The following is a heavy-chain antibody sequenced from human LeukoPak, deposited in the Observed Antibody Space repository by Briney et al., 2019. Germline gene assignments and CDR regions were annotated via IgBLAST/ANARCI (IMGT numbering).Heavy chain of an antibody. CDR3: ARDRYDSSGSDY. V-gene: IGHV3-23*01. CDR2: ISGSGGST. CDR1: GFTFSSYG. Sequence: GGSLRLSCAASGFTFSSYGMSWVRQAPGKGLEWVSAISGSGGSTYYADSVKGRFTISRDNAKNSLYLQMNSLRAEDTAVYYCARDRYDSSGSDYWGQGTLVTVSS. J-gene: IGHJ4*02. D-gene: IGHD3-22*01.